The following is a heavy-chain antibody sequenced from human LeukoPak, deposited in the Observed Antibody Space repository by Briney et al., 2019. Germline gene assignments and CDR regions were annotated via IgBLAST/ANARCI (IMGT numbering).Heavy chain of an antibody. J-gene: IGHJ4*02. CDR1: GYSFGDYY. Sequence: ASVKVSCKSSGYSFGDYYIHWVRQVPGQGLEWMGWINPNSGGTNYAQKFQGRVTMTRDTSISTAYMELSRLRSDDTAVYYCARANLQQWLVPFDYWGQGTLVTVSS. CDR2: INPNSGGT. V-gene: IGHV1-2*02. CDR3: ARANLQQWLVPFDY. D-gene: IGHD6-19*01.